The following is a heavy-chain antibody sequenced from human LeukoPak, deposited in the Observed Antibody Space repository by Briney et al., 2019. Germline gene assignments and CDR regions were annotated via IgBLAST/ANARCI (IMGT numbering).Heavy chain of an antibody. CDR1: GFTFSSYS. D-gene: IGHD2-2*01. CDR2: ISSSSSYI. CDR3: ARDSPRVQLYPV. Sequence: GGSLRLSCAASGFTFSSYSMNLVRQAPGKGLEWVSSISSSSSYIYYADSVKGRFTISRDNAKNSLYLQMNSLRAEDTAVYYCARDSPRVQLYPVWGQGTLVTVSS. V-gene: IGHV3-21*01. J-gene: IGHJ4*02.